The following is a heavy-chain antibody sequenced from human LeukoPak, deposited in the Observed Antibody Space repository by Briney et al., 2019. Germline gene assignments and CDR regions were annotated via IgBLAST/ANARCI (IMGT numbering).Heavy chain of an antibody. D-gene: IGHD6-13*01. CDR2: FYSGGNT. CDR3: ATESRISSNWFCPAAV. V-gene: IGHV3-53*01. J-gene: IGHJ4*02. CDR1: GFGVSSNY. Sequence: PGGSLRLSCAASGFGVSSNYMTWVRQAPGKGLEWVSIFYSGGNTYYADSVKGRFTISRDNSKNTVSLQMNSLRADDTAVYYCATESRISSNWFCPAAVWGQGTLVTVSS.